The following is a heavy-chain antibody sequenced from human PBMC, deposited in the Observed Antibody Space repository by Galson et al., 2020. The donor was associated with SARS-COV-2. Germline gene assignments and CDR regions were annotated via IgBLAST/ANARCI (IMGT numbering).Heavy chain of an antibody. CDR3: ARLLDHWLEWDLHNWFDP. CDR2: LYYRGSP. Sequence: SETLSLTCTVSGGSLRSSTYYWGWIRQPPGKGLEWIGSLYYRGSPYYNPSLKSRVTISVDTSKNQFSLKLSSVTAADTAVYYCARLLDHWLEWDLHNWFDPWGQGTLVTVSS. J-gene: IGHJ5*02. CDR1: GGSLRSSTYY. V-gene: IGHV4-39*01. D-gene: IGHD3-3*01.